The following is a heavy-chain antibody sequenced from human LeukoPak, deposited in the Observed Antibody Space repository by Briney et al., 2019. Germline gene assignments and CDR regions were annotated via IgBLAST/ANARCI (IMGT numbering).Heavy chain of an antibody. Sequence: GGSLRLSCAASGFTFSSYSMNWVRQAPGKGLEWASSISSSSSYIYYADSVKGRFTISRDNAKNSLYLQMNSLRAEDTAVYYCARAPGGGVLPSLDYWGQGTLVTVSS. CDR3: ARAPGGGVLPSLDY. V-gene: IGHV3-21*01. J-gene: IGHJ4*02. CDR2: ISSSSSYI. CDR1: GFTFSSYS. D-gene: IGHD2-8*01.